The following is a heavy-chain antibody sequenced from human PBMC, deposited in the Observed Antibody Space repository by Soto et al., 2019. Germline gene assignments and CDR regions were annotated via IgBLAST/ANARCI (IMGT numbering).Heavy chain of an antibody. V-gene: IGHV3-23*01. J-gene: IGHJ4*02. D-gene: IGHD6-13*01. CDR2: FCLLIGEP. CDR3: AKRRSASSTFDS. CDR1: GFTFSNDA. Sequence: EVQLLESGGGLVQPGGSLRLSCAASGFTFSNDAMAWVRQAPGKGLECVAFFCLLIGEPEYADSVKGRFTISRDNSKSTLFLEMQNLRPDETAVYYCAKRRSASSTFDSWGQRTHVTVYS.